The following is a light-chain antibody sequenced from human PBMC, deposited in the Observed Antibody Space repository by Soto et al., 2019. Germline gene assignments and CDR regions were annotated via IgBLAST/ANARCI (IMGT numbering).Light chain of an antibody. Sequence: PGERATLSSRASQTVSSSLAWYQQKPGQAPRLLIYGASSRATGIPDRFSGSGSGTDFTLTIGSLEPEDFAVYYCQQRGNWPRITFGQGTRLEIK. J-gene: IGKJ5*01. CDR1: QTVSSS. CDR2: GAS. CDR3: QQRGNWPRIT. V-gene: IGKV3-11*01.